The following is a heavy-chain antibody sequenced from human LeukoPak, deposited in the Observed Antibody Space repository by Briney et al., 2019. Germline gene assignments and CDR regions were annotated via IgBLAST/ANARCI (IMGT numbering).Heavy chain of an antibody. CDR2: IYPGDSDT. J-gene: IGHJ4*02. V-gene: IGHV5-51*01. CDR1: RYSFNTYW. Sequence: GESLKISCKGSRYSFNTYWIGCVRQMPGKGLEWMGIIYPGDSDTRYSPSFQGQVTISADKSLSTAYLQWGSLKASDTAMYYCAREGRSSSPMDYWGQGTLVTVSS. D-gene: IGHD6-6*01. CDR3: AREGRSSSPMDY.